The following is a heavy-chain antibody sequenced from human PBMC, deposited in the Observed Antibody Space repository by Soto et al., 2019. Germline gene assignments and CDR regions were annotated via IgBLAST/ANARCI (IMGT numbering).Heavy chain of an antibody. Sequence: ASVKVSCKASGYTFTGYYMHWVRQAPGQGLEWMGWINPNSGGTNYAQKFQGRVTMTRDTSISTDYMEMSRLRSDDTAVYYCARAVSFRPQYYFEYWGQGTLLTVSS. V-gene: IGHV1-2*02. CDR3: ARAVSFRPQYYFEY. CDR2: INPNSGGT. D-gene: IGHD6-6*01. J-gene: IGHJ4*02. CDR1: GYTFTGYY.